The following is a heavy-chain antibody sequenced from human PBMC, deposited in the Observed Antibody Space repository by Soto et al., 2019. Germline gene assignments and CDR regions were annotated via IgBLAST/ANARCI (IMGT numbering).Heavy chain of an antibody. D-gene: IGHD3-22*01. CDR2: IYHSGST. V-gene: IGHV4-30-4*01. CDR1: GGSISRGDYY. CDR3: ARGGVDYYDSSGYYFSPYYFDY. J-gene: IGHJ4*02. Sequence: SETLSLTCTVSGGSISRGDYYWCWIRQPPGKGLEWIGYIYHSGSTYYNPSLKSRVTISVDRSKNQFSLKLSSVTAADTAVYYCARGGVDYYDSSGYYFSPYYFDYWGQGTLVTVSS.